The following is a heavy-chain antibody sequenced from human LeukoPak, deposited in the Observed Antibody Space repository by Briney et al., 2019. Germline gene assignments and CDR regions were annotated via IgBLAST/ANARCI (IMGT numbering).Heavy chain of an antibody. J-gene: IGHJ5*02. CDR1: GGTFSSYA. Sequence: SVKVSCKASGGTFSSYAISWVRQASGQGLEWMGRIIPIFGIANYAQKFQGRVTITADKSTSTAYMELSSLRSEDTAVYYCAREGGIAADNWFDPWGQGTLVTVSS. CDR2: IIPIFGIA. CDR3: AREGGIAADNWFDP. D-gene: IGHD6-13*01. V-gene: IGHV1-69*04.